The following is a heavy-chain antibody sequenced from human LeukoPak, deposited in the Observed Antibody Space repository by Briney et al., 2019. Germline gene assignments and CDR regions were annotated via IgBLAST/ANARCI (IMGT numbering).Heavy chain of an antibody. Sequence: PRGFLRLSCAASGFTFINYSMNWVRQAPGKGLEWVSYISSSTTIYYTDSVKGRFTISRDNTKNSPYLQMNSLRAGDTAVYYCARAGMVRGVIKKTTYYFDYWGQGTLVTVSS. CDR1: GFTFINYS. CDR3: ARAGMVRGVIKKTTYYFDY. CDR2: ISSSTTI. J-gene: IGHJ4*02. D-gene: IGHD3-10*01. V-gene: IGHV3-48*01.